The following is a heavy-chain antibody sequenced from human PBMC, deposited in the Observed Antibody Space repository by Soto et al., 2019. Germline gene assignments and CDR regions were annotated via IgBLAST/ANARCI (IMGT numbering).Heavy chain of an antibody. CDR1: GGSISPHY. CDR3: ARKARGGDQVFDY. CDR2: IYFGGGT. J-gene: IGHJ4*02. V-gene: IGHV4-59*08. Sequence: SSETLSLTCTVVGGSISPHYWIRIRQPPGKGLEWIGYIYFGGGTNYNPGLKSRVTISLDTSKKQFSLKLTSVTAADTAVYYCARKARGGDQVFDYWGQGNLVTVSS. D-gene: IGHD2-21*02.